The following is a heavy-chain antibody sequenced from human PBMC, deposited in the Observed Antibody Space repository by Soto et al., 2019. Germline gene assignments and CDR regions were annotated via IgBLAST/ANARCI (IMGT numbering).Heavy chain of an antibody. CDR1: GGSISSGGYY. Sequence: KASETLSLTCTVSGGSISSGGYYWSWIRQHPGKGLEWIGYIYYSGSTYYNPSLKSRVTISVDTSKNQFSLKLSSVTAADTAVYYCARGQSTVTTDYFDYWGQGTLVTVSS. CDR3: ARGQSTVTTDYFDY. J-gene: IGHJ4*02. D-gene: IGHD4-17*01. CDR2: IYYSGST. V-gene: IGHV4-31*03.